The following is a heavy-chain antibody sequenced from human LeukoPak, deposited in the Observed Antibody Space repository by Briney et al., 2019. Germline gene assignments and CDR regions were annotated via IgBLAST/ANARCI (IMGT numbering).Heavy chain of an antibody. J-gene: IGHJ4*02. V-gene: IGHV3-33*01. CDR3: ARASGCYDF. CDR2: IWSDVTNK. Sequence: SLRLSCVPPGFTFNEYGMHWVRQAPGKGLEWVAVIWSDVTNKYYADSVKGRFTISRDNSKNTLYLQMNSLRAEDTAVYYCARASGCYDFWGQGTLVTVSS. CDR1: GFTFNEYG. D-gene: IGHD1-26*01.